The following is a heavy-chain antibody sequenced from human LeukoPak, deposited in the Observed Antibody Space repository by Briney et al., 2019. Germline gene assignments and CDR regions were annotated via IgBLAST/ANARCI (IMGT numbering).Heavy chain of an antibody. CDR1: GYSFTSYW. J-gene: IGHJ3*02. Sequence: GESLKISCKGSGYSFTSYWIGWVRQMPGKGLEWMGIIYPGDSDTRYSPSFQGQVTISVDKSISTAYLQWSSLKASDTAMYYCARHPPGRSSWYEFDIWGQGTMVIVSS. D-gene: IGHD6-13*01. CDR3: ARHPPGRSSWYEFDI. V-gene: IGHV5-51*01. CDR2: IYPGDSDT.